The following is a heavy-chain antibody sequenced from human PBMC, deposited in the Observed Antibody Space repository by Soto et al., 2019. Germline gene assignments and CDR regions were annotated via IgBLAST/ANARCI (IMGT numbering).Heavy chain of an antibody. D-gene: IGHD2-15*01. CDR2: ISWNSGSI. CDR3: AKEDSVVAPSDAFDI. CDR1: GFTFDDYA. Sequence: GGSLRLSCAASGFTFDDYAMHWVRQAPGKGLEWVSGISWNSGSIGYADSVKGRFTISRDNAKNSLYLQMNSLRAEDTALYYCAKEDSVVAPSDAFDIWGQGTMVTVSS. J-gene: IGHJ3*02. V-gene: IGHV3-9*01.